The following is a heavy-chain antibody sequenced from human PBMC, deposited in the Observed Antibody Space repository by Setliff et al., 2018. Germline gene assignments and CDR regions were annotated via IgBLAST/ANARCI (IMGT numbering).Heavy chain of an antibody. CDR3: ARGFHNFWSGYYHPFRGVDY. Sequence: ASVKVSCKASGYTFTSYGISWVRQAPGQGLEWMGWISAYNGNTNYAQKLQGRVTMTTDTSTSTAYMELRSLRSDDTAVYYCARGFHNFWSGYYHPFRGVDYWGQGTLVTVSS. J-gene: IGHJ4*02. V-gene: IGHV1-18*01. CDR1: GYTFTSYG. D-gene: IGHD3-3*01. CDR2: ISAYNGNT.